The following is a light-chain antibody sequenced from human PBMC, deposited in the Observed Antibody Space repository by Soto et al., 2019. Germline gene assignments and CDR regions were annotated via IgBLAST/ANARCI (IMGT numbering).Light chain of an antibody. J-gene: IGKJ1*01. CDR1: QIVSSN. CDR3: QQYNNWPRT. V-gene: IGKV3-15*01. CDR2: GAS. Sequence: EIVMTQSPATLSVSPGERVTLSCRASQIVSSNLAWYQQKPGQAPRLLIYGASTRATGIPARFSGSGSGTEFTLTISSLQSEDFAVYYCQQYNNWPRTFGQGTKV.